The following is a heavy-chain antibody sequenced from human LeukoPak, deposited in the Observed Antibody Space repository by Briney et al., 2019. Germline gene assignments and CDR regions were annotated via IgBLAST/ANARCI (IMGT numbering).Heavy chain of an antibody. V-gene: IGHV3-9*01. CDR1: GLTFDDYA. D-gene: IGHD4-23*01. CDR2: ISWNSGRI. Sequence: GGSLRLSCAASGLTFDDYAMHWVRQAPGKGLEWVSGISWNSGRIGYADSVKGRFTISRDNAKNSLYLQMNSLRAEDTAVYYCAREAGGFDIWGQGTMVTVSS. CDR3: AREAGGFDI. J-gene: IGHJ3*02.